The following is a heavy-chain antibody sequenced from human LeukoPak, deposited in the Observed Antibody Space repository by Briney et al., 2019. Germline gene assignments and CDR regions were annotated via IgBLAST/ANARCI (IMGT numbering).Heavy chain of an antibody. V-gene: IGHV4-59*08. CDR3: ARLSREQWLVRGYFDL. CDR1: GGSISSYY. Sequence: SETLSLTCTVSGGSISSYYWSWIRRPPGKGLEWIGYIYYSGSTNYNPSLKSRVTISVDTSKNQFSLKLSSVTAADTAVYYCARLSREQWLVRGYFDLWGRGTLVTVSS. D-gene: IGHD6-19*01. J-gene: IGHJ2*01. CDR2: IYYSGST.